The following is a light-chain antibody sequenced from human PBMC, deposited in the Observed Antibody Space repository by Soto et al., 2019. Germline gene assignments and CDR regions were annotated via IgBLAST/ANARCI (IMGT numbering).Light chain of an antibody. Sequence: QSALTQPASVSGSPGKSITISCTGTSSDVGGYNYVSWYQHHPGKAPKHMIYDVSNRPSGVSNRFSGSKSGNTASLTVSGLQAEDDADYYCSSYTSSSTPVVFGVGTQLTVL. CDR2: DVS. V-gene: IGLV2-14*03. CDR3: SSYTSSSTPVV. CDR1: SSDVGGYNY. J-gene: IGLJ2*01.